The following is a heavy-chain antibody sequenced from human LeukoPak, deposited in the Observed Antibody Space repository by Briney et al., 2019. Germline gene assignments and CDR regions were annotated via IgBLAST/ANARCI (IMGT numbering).Heavy chain of an antibody. Sequence: ASVKVSCKASGYTFTGYYMHWVRQAPGQGLEWMGWINPNSGGTNYAQKFQGRVTMTRDTSISTAYMELSRLRSDDTAVYYCASTEYYYGSGSYSSGYWGQGTLVTVSS. CDR1: GYTFTGYY. V-gene: IGHV1-2*02. J-gene: IGHJ4*02. CDR3: ASTEYYYGSGSYSSGY. D-gene: IGHD3-10*01. CDR2: INPNSGGT.